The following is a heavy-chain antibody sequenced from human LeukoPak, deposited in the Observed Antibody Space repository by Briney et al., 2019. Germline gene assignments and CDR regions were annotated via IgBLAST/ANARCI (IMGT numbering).Heavy chain of an antibody. V-gene: IGHV1-2*02. Sequence: GASVKVSSTASRYTFTGYYMHWVRQAPGQGLEWMGWINSNSVDTKYAQKFQGRVTMTRDTSISTAYMELSRLRSDDTAVYYCARGATYYYDTSGDYISFCDYWGQGTLVTVSS. CDR3: ARGATYYYDTSGDYISFCDY. CDR2: INSNSVDT. CDR1: RYTFTGYY. D-gene: IGHD3-22*01. J-gene: IGHJ4*02.